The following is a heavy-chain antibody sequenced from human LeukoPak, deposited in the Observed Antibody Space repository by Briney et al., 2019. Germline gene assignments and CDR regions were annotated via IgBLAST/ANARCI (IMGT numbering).Heavy chain of an antibody. CDR1: GFTFSSYS. V-gene: IGHV3-21*01. CDR3: ARVWSSAAGFDY. Sequence: PGGSLGLSCAASGFTFSSYSMNWVRQAPGKGLEWVSSISSSSSYIYYADSVKGRFTISRDNAKNSLYLQMNSLRAEDTAVYYCARVWSSAAGFDYWGQGTLVTVSS. CDR2: ISSSSSYI. D-gene: IGHD3-3*01. J-gene: IGHJ4*02.